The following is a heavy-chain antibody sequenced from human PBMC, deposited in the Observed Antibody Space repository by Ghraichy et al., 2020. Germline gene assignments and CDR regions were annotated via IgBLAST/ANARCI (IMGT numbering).Heavy chain of an antibody. CDR3: ARDDSTGLFEY. V-gene: IGHV4-31*03. D-gene: IGHD2-21*02. J-gene: IGHJ4*02. CDR2: IYYSGST. Sequence: SETLSLTCTVSGDSISSGGYYLTWIRQHPWKGLEWIGYIYYSGSTYYNPSLKSRITISVDTSKNQFSLNLNSVTAADTALYYCARDDSTGLFEYWGLGTLVTVSS. CDR1: GDSISSGGYY.